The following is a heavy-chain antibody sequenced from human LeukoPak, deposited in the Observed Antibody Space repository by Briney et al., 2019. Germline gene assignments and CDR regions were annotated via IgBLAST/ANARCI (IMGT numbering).Heavy chain of an antibody. D-gene: IGHD2-2*01. CDR3: ARRRAMADAFDI. CDR1: GYSFTSYW. V-gene: IGHV5-51*01. Sequence: SGESLKISCRGSGYSFTSYWIGWVRQMPGKGLEWMGIIYHGDSDTRCSPSFQGQVTISAGKSISTAYLQWSSLKASDTAMYYCARRRAMADAFDIWGQGTMVTVSS. CDR2: IYHGDSDT. J-gene: IGHJ3*02.